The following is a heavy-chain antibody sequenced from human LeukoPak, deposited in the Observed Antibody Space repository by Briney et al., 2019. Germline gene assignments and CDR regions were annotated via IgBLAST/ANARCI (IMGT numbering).Heavy chain of an antibody. D-gene: IGHD3-22*01. J-gene: IGHJ4*02. CDR2: ITWNGGSI. Sequence: AGGSLRLSCAASGFTFADYAIHWVRQAPGKGLEWVSGITWNGGSIGHADSVKGRFTISRDNAKNSLYLQMNSLRAEDTAMYYCAKSGDSSGYYYSDYWGQGTLVTVSS. CDR1: GFTFADYA. V-gene: IGHV3-9*01. CDR3: AKSGDSSGYYYSDY.